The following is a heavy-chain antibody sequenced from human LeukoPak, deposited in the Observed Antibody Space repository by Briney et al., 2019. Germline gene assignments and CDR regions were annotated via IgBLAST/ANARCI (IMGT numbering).Heavy chain of an antibody. D-gene: IGHD1-26*01. CDR2: IYYSGST. J-gene: IGHJ4*02. V-gene: IGHV4-39*02. Sequence: SETLSLTCTVSGGSISSSSYYWGWIRRPPGKGLEWIGGIYYSGSTYYNPSLKSRVTISVDTSKNQFSLKLSSVTAADTAVYYCAREGGYFDYWGQGTLVTVSS. CDR3: AREGGYFDY. CDR1: GGSISSSSYY.